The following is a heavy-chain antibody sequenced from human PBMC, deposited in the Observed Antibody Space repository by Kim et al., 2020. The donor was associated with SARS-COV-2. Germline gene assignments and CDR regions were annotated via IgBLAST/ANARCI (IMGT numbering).Heavy chain of an antibody. D-gene: IGHD3-16*02. Sequence: GKPGYAQKFQGRVPMTRNTSISTANMGLSSLRSEDTAVYYCSRYGGWFDPWGQGTLVTVSS. V-gene: IGHV1-8*01. CDR2: GKP. J-gene: IGHJ5*02. CDR3: SRYGGWFDP.